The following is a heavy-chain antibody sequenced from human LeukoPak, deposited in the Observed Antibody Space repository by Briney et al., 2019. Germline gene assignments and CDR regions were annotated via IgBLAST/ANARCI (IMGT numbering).Heavy chain of an antibody. J-gene: IGHJ4*02. CDR2: IYTSGST. CDR1: GGSISSYY. Sequence: SETLSLTCTVSGGSISSYYWSWIRQPAGKGLEWIGRIYTSGSTNYNPSLKSRVTTSVDTSKNQFSLKLSSVTAADTAVYYCARATTFYGSGMDYFDYWGQGTLVTVSS. CDR3: ARATTFYGSGMDYFDY. V-gene: IGHV4-4*07. D-gene: IGHD3-10*01.